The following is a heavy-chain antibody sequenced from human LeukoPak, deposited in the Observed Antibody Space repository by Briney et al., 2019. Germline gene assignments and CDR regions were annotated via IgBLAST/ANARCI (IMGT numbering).Heavy chain of an antibody. CDR1: GGSISSGDYY. Sequence: PSQTLSLTCAVSGGSISSGDYYWSWIRQPPGKGLEWIGYVYYSGSTYYNPSLKSRVTISVGTSKNQFSLKLSSVTAADTAVYYCARGDRFDPWGQGTLVTVSS. CDR2: VYYSGST. J-gene: IGHJ5*02. V-gene: IGHV4-30-4*01. CDR3: ARGDRFDP.